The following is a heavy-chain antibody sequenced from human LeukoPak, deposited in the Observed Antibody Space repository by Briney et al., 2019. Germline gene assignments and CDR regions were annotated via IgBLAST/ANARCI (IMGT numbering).Heavy chain of an antibody. CDR2: INPDGGDT. CDR3: VRSRGYFDS. CDR1: GFTFSAHW. V-gene: IGHV3-74*01. J-gene: IGHJ4*02. Sequence: GGSLRLSCAASGFTFSAHWMNWVRQAPGKGLVWVALINPDGGDTYYADSVKGRFTISRDSAKNTLYLEMSSLRAEDTAVYYCVRSRGYFDSWGQGTLVTVSS.